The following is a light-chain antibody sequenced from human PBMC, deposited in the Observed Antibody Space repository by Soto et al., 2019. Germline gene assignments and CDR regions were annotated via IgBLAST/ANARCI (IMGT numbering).Light chain of an antibody. CDR1: QTVRNNY. Sequence: IVLTQSPGTLSLSPGERATLSCRASQTVRNNYLAWYQQKPGQAPRLLIYDASSRATGIPDRFSGGGSGTDLTLTISRLEPEDFAVYYCQQFSSYPLTFGGGTKVDIK. J-gene: IGKJ4*01. CDR2: DAS. V-gene: IGKV3-20*01. CDR3: QQFSSYPLT.